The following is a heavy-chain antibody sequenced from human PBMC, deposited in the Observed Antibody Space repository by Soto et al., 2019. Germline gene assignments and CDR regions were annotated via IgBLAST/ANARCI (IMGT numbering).Heavy chain of an antibody. J-gene: IGHJ4*02. V-gene: IGHV3-74*01. D-gene: IGHD6-13*01. CDR1: GFTFSSNW. CDR2: INSDGSIT. Sequence: LRLSCAASGFTFSSNWMHWVRQAPGKGLVWVSRINSDGSITSYADSVKGQFTISRDNAKNTLYLQMNSLRAEDTAVYYCARGSSSWYVSFDYWGQGTLVTVSS. CDR3: ARGSSSWYVSFDY.